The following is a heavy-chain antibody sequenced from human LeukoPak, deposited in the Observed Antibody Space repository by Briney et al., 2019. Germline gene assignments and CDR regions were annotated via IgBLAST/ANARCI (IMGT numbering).Heavy chain of an antibody. Sequence: SETLSLTCTVSGGSVSSGSYYWSWIRQPPGKGLEWIGYIYYSGSTNYNPSLKSRVTISVATSKNQFSLKLSSVTAADTAVYYCARVAGDNYYYYGMDVWGKGTTVTVSS. CDR3: ARVAGDNYYYYGMDV. CDR1: GGSVSSGSYY. V-gene: IGHV4-61*01. J-gene: IGHJ6*04. CDR2: IYYSGST. D-gene: IGHD2-15*01.